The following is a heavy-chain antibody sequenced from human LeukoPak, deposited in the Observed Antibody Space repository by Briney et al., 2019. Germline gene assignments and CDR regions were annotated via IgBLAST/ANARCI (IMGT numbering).Heavy chain of an antibody. J-gene: IGHJ4*02. V-gene: IGHV3-23*01. CDR3: AKGGISEDGLDY. CDR2: VSSTSIT. Sequence: GGSLRLSCAAPGFTFSSSAMTWVRQTPGKGLDWVSSVSSTSITYYADSVRGRFTISRDNSKNMLYLQMNSLRAEDTALYYCAKGGISEDGLDYWGQGTLVTVSS. D-gene: IGHD6-13*01. CDR1: GFTFSSSA.